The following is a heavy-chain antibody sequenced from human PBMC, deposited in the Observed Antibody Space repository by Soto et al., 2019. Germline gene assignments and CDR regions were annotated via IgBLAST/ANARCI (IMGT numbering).Heavy chain of an antibody. D-gene: IGHD5-18*01. V-gene: IGHV4-59*01. Sequence: QVQLQESGPGLVKPSETLSLPCTVSGGSISSYYWSWIRQPPGKGLEWIGYIYSSGSTNYNPSLKSRVTISVDTSKNQVTLKLSSVTAADTAVYYCARDGVDTAINYGMDVWGQGSTVTVSS. CDR1: GGSISSYY. CDR3: ARDGVDTAINYGMDV. J-gene: IGHJ6*02. CDR2: IYSSGST.